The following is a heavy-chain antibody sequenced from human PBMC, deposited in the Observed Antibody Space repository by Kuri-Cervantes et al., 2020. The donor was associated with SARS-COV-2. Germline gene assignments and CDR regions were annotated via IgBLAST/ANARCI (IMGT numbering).Heavy chain of an antibody. Sequence: LTCAASGFTFSSYAMSWVRQAPGKGLEWVSAISGSGGSTYYADSVKGRFTISRDNSKNTLYLQMNSLRAEDTAVYYCAKGSLTGPYYYGMDVWGQGTTVTVSS. D-gene: IGHD1-20*01. CDR1: GFTFSSYA. CDR2: ISGSGGST. V-gene: IGHV3-23*01. CDR3: AKGSLTGPYYYGMDV. J-gene: IGHJ6*02.